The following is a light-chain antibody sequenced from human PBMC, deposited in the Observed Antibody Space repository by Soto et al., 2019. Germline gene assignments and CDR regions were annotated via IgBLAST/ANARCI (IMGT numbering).Light chain of an antibody. J-gene: IGKJ1*01. CDR1: QSMGSN. Sequence: EIVMTQSPATMSVSPGERATLSCRASQSMGSNVAWYQQKPGQAPRLLIYGASTRAAGIPARFSGSGSGTEFTLTINSLQSEDFAVYYCQQYNNWPPGTFGQGTKVDIK. V-gene: IGKV3-15*01. CDR2: GAS. CDR3: QQYNNWPPGT.